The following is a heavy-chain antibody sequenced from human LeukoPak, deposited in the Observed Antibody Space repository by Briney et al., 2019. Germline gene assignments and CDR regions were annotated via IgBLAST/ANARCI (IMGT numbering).Heavy chain of an antibody. V-gene: IGHV4-59*12. CDR1: GGSISSYY. CDR3: ARETSHYDSSGYYFLNWFDP. Sequence: PSETLSLTCTVSGGSISSYYWSWIRQPPGKGLEWIGYIYYSGSTNYNPSLKSRVTISVDTSKNQFSLKLSSVTAADTAVYYCARETSHYDSSGYYFLNWFDPWGQGTLVTVSS. D-gene: IGHD3-22*01. J-gene: IGHJ5*02. CDR2: IYYSGST.